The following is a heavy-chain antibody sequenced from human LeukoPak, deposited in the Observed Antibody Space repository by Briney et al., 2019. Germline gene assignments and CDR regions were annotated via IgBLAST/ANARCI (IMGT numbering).Heavy chain of an antibody. D-gene: IGHD3-22*01. CDR3: ARDKSPYYYDSSGYPIDY. J-gene: IGHJ4*02. V-gene: IGHV3-21*01. CDR2: ISSSSSYI. CDR1: GFTFSSYA. Sequence: GGSLRHSCAASGFTFSSYAMSWVRQAPGKGLEWVSSISSSSSYIYYADSVKGRFTISRDNAKNSLYLQMNSLRAEDTAVYYCARDKSPYYYDSSGYPIDYWGQGTLVTVSS.